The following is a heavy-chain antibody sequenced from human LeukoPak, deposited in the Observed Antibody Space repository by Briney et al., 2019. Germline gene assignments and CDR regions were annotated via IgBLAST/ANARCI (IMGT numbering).Heavy chain of an antibody. CDR2: IIPIFGTA. CDR3: ARERGYYDSSGPLDY. V-gene: IGHV1-69*05. D-gene: IGHD3-22*01. J-gene: IGHJ4*02. CDR1: GGTFSSYA. Sequence: SVKDSCKASGGTFSSYAISWVRQAPGQGLEWMGGIIPIFGTANYAQKFQGRVTITTDESTSTAYMELSSLRSEDTAVYYCARERGYYDSSGPLDYWGQGTLVTVSS.